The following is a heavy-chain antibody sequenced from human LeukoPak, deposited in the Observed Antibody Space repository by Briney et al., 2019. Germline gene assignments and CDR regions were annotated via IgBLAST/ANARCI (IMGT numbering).Heavy chain of an antibody. D-gene: IGHD6-19*01. J-gene: IGHJ2*01. CDR2: IYYSGST. CDR3: AKTVAGYWYFDL. Sequence: KPSETLSLTCTVSGGSISHYFWSWIRQPPRKALEWIGYIYYSGSTNYNPSLKSRVTISVDPSKNQFSLKLNSVTAADTAVYYCAKTVAGYWYFDLWGRGTLVTVSS. CDR1: GGSISHYF. V-gene: IGHV4-59*08.